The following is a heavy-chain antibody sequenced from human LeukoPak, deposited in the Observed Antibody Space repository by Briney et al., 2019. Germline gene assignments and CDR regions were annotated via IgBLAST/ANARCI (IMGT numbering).Heavy chain of an antibody. CDR2: ISWNSGSI. CDR1: GFTFSTYA. J-gene: IGHJ4*02. Sequence: GGSLRLSCAASGFTFSTYAMSWVRQAPGKGLEWVSGISWNSGSIGYMDSVKGRFTISRDNTKNSVYLQMSSLRAEDTAVYYCAREVWGPEYWGQGTLVTVSS. D-gene: IGHD1-14*01. V-gene: IGHV3-20*04. CDR3: AREVWGPEY.